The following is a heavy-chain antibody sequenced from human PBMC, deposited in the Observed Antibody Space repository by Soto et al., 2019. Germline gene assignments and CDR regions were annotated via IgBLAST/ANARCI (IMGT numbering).Heavy chain of an antibody. CDR1: GYTFTGYY. D-gene: IGHD2-8*01. V-gene: IGHV1-2*04. Sequence: DSVKVSCKASGYTFTGYYMHWVRQAPGQGLEWMGWINPNSGGTNYAQKFQGWVTMTRDTSISTAYMELSRLRSDDTAVYYCARATYCSYGVCQKQNTYDLSGQRTLVTVSS. J-gene: IGHJ5*02. CDR2: INPNSGGT. CDR3: ARATYCSYGVCQKQNTYDL.